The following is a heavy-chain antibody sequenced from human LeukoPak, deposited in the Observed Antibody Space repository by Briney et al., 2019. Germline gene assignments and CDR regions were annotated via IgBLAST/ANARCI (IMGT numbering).Heavy chain of an antibody. CDR2: INHSGST. CDR3: ARVIAAAGTIC. J-gene: IGHJ4*02. CDR1: GGSFSGYY. Sequence: SETLSLTCAVYGGSFSGYYWSWIRQPPGKGLEWIGEINHSGSTNYNPSLKSRVTISVDTSKNQFSLKLSSVTAADTAVYYCARVIAAAGTICWGQGTLVTVSS. V-gene: IGHV4-34*01. D-gene: IGHD6-13*01.